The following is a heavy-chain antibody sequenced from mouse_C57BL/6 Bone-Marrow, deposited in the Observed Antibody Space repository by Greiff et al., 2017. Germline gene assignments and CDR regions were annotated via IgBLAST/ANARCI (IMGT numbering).Heavy chain of an antibody. V-gene: IGHV1-81*01. J-gene: IGHJ2*01. D-gene: IGHD2-4*01. CDR1: GYTFTSYG. CDR2: IYPRSGNT. CDR3: ARGGITTGFDY. Sequence: QVQLQQSGAELVRPGASVKLSCKASGYTFTSYGISWVKQRTGQGLEWIGEIYPRSGNTYYNEKFKGKATLTANKSSSTAYMELRSLTSEYSAVYFCARGGITTGFDYGGQGTTLTVSS.